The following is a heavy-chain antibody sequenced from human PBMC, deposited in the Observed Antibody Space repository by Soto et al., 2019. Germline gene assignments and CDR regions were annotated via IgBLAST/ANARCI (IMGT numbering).Heavy chain of an antibody. D-gene: IGHD5-18*01. CDR2: ISSSSSYI. V-gene: IGHV3-21*01. CDR3: VRIQLYYYYYYGMDV. J-gene: IGHJ6*02. Sequence: PGGSLRLSCAAPGFTFSSYSMNWVRQAPGKGLEWVSSISSSSSYIYYADSVKGRFTISRDNAKNSLYLQMDSLRAEDTAVYYCVRIQLYYYYYYGMDVWGQGTTVTVSS. CDR1: GFTFSSYS.